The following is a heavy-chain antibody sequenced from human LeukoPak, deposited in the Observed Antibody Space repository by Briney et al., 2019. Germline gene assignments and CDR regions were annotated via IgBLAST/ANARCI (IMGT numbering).Heavy chain of an antibody. D-gene: IGHD3-10*01. CDR3: ARTVYGSGSFHFDY. Sequence: ASVKVSCKASGYTFTGYYMHWVRQAPGQGPEWMGWINPNSGGTNYAQKFQGRVTMTRDTSISTAYMELSRLRSDDTAVYYCARTVYGSGSFHFDYWGQGTLVTVSS. V-gene: IGHV1-2*02. CDR2: INPNSGGT. J-gene: IGHJ4*02. CDR1: GYTFTGYY.